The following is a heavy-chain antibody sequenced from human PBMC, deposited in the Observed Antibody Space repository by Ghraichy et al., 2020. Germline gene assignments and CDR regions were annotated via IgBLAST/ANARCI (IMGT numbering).Heavy chain of an antibody. J-gene: IGHJ4*02. Sequence: GGSLRLSCAAAGFTFSSYCMSWVRQAPGKGLEWVANIKKYGSEKYYVDSVKGRFTISRDNAKNSLYLQMNSLRDEDTAVYYCARDLGSGWYFDYWGQGTLGTVSS. CDR2: IKKYGSEK. D-gene: IGHD6-19*01. CDR1: GFTFSSYC. CDR3: ARDLGSGWYFDY. V-gene: IGHV3-7*01.